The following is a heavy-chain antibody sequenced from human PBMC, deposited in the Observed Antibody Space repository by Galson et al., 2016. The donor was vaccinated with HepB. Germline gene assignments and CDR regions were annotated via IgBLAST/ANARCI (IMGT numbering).Heavy chain of an antibody. J-gene: IGHJ4*02. Sequence: SVKVSCKASGYTFTNFVIHWVRQAPGQRLEWMGWINAANGNTKYSQKFQGRVTITMDTSANTAYMELSSLRSEDTAVYYCARDTGGFCSVTTCYSLDYWGQGTLVTVSS. CDR1: GYTFTNFV. D-gene: IGHD2-2*01. V-gene: IGHV1-3*01. CDR3: ARDTGGFCSVTTCYSLDY. CDR2: INAANGNT.